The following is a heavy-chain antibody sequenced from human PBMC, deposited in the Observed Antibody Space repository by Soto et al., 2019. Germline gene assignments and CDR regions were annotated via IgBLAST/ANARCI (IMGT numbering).Heavy chain of an antibody. CDR2: ISYDGSNK. CDR3: ARDGDYGDYYGRHAFDI. V-gene: IGHV3-30-3*01. CDR1: GFTFSSYA. D-gene: IGHD4-17*01. J-gene: IGHJ3*02. Sequence: QVQLVESGGGVVQPGRSLRLSCAASGFTFSSYAMHWVRQAPGKGLEWVAVISYDGSNKYYADSVKGRFTISRDNSKNTLYLQMNSLRAEDTAVYYCARDGDYGDYYGRHAFDIWGQGTMVTVSS.